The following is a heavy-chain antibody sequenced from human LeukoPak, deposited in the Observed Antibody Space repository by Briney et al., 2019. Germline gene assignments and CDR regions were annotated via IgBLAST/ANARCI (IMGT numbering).Heavy chain of an antibody. Sequence: PSETLSLTCTVSGGSISSGGYYWSWIRQHPGKGLEWIGYIYYSGSTYYNPSLKSRVTISVDTSKNQFSLKLSSVTAADTAVYYCARTSLTGSYPLPYYYYGMDVWGKGPRSPSPQ. CDR1: GGSISSGGYY. CDR2: IYYSGST. D-gene: IGHD3-10*01. V-gene: IGHV4-31*03. CDR3: ARTSLTGSYPLPYYYYGMDV. J-gene: IGHJ6*01.